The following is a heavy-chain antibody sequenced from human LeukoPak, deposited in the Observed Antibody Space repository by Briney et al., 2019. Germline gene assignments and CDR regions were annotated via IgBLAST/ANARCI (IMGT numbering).Heavy chain of an antibody. J-gene: IGHJ5*02. CDR3: ALPYYGSGSLNWFDP. CDR1: GSTFSSYT. V-gene: IGHV1-69*02. CDR2: IIPILGIA. D-gene: IGHD3-10*01. Sequence: GASVEVSCKAAGSTFSSYTISWVRQAPGQGLEWMGRIIPILGIANYAQKFQGRVTITADKSTSTAYMELSSLRSEDTAVYYCALPYYGSGSLNWFDPWGQGTLVTVSS.